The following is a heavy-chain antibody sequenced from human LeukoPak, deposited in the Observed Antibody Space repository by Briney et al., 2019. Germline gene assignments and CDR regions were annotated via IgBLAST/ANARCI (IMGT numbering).Heavy chain of an antibody. CDR1: GFTFSSYA. CDR3: ANDKKKTEGFDY. V-gene: IGHV3-23*01. Sequence: GGSLRLSCAASGFTFSSYAMSWVRQAPGKGLEWVSAISGSGGSTYYADSVKGRFTISRDNSKNTLYLQMNSLRADDTAVYYCANDKKKTEGFDYWGQGTLVTVSS. CDR2: ISGSGGST. J-gene: IGHJ4*02.